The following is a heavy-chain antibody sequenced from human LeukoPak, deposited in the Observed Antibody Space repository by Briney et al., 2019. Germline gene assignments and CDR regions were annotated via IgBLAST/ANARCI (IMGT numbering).Heavy chain of an antibody. CDR1: GGSFSGYY. J-gene: IGHJ5*02. D-gene: IGHD3-3*01. V-gene: IGHV4-34*01. CDR2: INHSGST. CDR3: ARGGYDFWTKPNSWFDP. Sequence: SETLSLTCAVYGGSFSGYYWSWIRQPPGKGLEWIGEINHSGSTNYNPSLKSRITISVDTSKNQFSLKLSSVTAADTAVYYCARGGYDFWTKPNSWFDPWGQGTLVTVSS.